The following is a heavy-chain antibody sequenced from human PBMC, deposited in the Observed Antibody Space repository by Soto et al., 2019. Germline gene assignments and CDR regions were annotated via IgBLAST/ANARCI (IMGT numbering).Heavy chain of an antibody. CDR2: IYYSGST. V-gene: IGHV4-31*03. CDR1: GGPISSGGYY. D-gene: IGHD3-16*01. CDR3: ARDLGRLGGEFDD. Sequence: SETLSLTCTVSGGPISSGGYYWSWIRQHPGKGLEWIGYIYYSGSTYYNPSLKSRVTISVDTSKNQFSLKLSSVTAADTAVYYGARDLGRLGGEFDDWGQGTLDTVSS. J-gene: IGHJ4*02.